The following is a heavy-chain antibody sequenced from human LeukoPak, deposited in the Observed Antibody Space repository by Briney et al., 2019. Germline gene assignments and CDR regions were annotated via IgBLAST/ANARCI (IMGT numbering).Heavy chain of an antibody. J-gene: IGHJ6*02. D-gene: IGHD6-19*01. CDR2: IYYSGST. CDR3: ARGTSSGWYAHYYYYYGMDV. V-gene: IGHV4-59*01. Sequence: PSETLSLTCTVSGGSISSYYWSWIRQPPGKGLEWIGYIYYSGSTNYNPSLKSRVTISVDTSKNQFSLKLSSVTAVDTAVYYCARGTSSGWYAHYYYYYGMDVWGQGTTVTVSS. CDR1: GGSISSYY.